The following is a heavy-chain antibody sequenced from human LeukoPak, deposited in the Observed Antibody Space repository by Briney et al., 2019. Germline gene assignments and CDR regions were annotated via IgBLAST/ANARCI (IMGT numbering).Heavy chain of an antibody. CDR2: ISYDGSNK. Sequence: GRSLRLSCAASGFTFSSYGMHWVRQAPGKGLEWVAVISYDGSNKYYADSVKGRFTISRDNSKNTLYLQMNSLRAEDTAVYYCAKAFFSTMVRVPGFDYWGQGTLVTVSS. V-gene: IGHV3-30*18. J-gene: IGHJ4*02. CDR3: AKAFFSTMVRVPGFDY. D-gene: IGHD3-10*01. CDR1: GFTFSSYG.